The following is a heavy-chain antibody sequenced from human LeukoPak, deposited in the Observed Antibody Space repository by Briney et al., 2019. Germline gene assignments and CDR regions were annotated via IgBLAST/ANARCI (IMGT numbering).Heavy chain of an antibody. CDR1: GFTVSSNY. V-gene: IGHV3-53*04. Sequence: GGSLRLSCAASGFTVSSNYMSWVRQAPGKGLEWVSIIYSGGSTYYADSVKGRFTISRQNSKNTVDLQMNSLRPEDTAVYYCARMTAAPFDYWGQGTLVTVSS. J-gene: IGHJ4*02. D-gene: IGHD6-13*01. CDR2: IYSGGST. CDR3: ARMTAAPFDY.